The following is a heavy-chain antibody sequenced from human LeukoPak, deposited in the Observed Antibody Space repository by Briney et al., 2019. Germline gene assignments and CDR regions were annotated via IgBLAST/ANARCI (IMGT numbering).Heavy chain of an antibody. D-gene: IGHD3-22*01. CDR1: GGSLSNYY. CDR2: IYYSGST. Sequence: SETLSLTCTVSGGSLSNYYCSWIRQPPGKGLEWIGYIYYSGSTNYNPSLRSRVSISVDMSKNQFSLKLSSVTAADTAVYYCASYYYDNKVRQNWFDPWGQGTLVTVSS. V-gene: IGHV4-59*12. CDR3: ASYYYDNKVRQNWFDP. J-gene: IGHJ5*02.